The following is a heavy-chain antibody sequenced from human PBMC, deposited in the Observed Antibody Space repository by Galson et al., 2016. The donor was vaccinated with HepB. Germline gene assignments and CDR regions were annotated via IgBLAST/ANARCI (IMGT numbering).Heavy chain of an antibody. CDR3: VKGVASRPGYYFDL. CDR2: INSNGGDI. Sequence: SLRLSCAASGFTFSTYAMHWVRQAPGKGLEYVSGINSNGGDINYADSVKGRFTISRDNSENTLYFQMSGLRPEDTAVYYCVKGVASRPGYYFDLWGQGTLVTVSS. J-gene: IGHJ4*02. CDR1: GFTFSTYA. V-gene: IGHV3-64D*06. D-gene: IGHD6-13*01.